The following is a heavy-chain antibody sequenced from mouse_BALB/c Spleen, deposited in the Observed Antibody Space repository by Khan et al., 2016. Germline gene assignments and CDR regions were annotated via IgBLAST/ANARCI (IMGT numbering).Heavy chain of an antibody. Sequence: QIQLVQSGPELKKPGETVKISCKASGYTFTNYGMNWVKQAPGKGLKWMGWINTNTGEPTYDEAFKGRLAFSLETSACTASFQINNLKNEDTATYFCAKNYYGGNWFAYWGQGTLVTVSA. D-gene: IGHD1-1*01. CDR3: AKNYYGGNWFAY. V-gene: IGHV9-3*02. CDR2: INTNTGEP. CDR1: GYTFTNYG. J-gene: IGHJ3*01.